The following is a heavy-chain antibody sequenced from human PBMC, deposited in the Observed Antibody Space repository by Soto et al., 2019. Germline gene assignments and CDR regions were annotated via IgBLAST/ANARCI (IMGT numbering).Heavy chain of an antibody. Sequence: ASVKGSCKALGHIFNCHSITWVRQAPGQGLEWMGWISANKGNTNYAQKYQGRVTMTTDTSTRTAYMELRSLRSDDTAVYYCVRDFERYCTNGVCYGPGYWG. J-gene: IGHJ4*01. CDR1: GHIFNCHS. CDR2: ISANKGNT. V-gene: IGHV1-18*01. D-gene: IGHD2-8*01. CDR3: VRDFERYCTNGVCYGPGY.